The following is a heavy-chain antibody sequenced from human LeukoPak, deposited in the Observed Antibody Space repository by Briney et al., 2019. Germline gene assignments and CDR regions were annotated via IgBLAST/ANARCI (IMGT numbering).Heavy chain of an antibody. D-gene: IGHD3-22*01. Sequence: SETLSLTCTVSGGSISSYYWSWIRQPPGKGLEWIGYIYYSGSTNYNPSLKSGVTISVDTSKNQFSLKLSSVTAADTAVYYCARASYSYDINGWVPFDYWGQGTLVTVSS. V-gene: IGHV4-59*01. CDR3: ARASYSYDINGWVPFDY. CDR2: IYYSGST. J-gene: IGHJ4*02. CDR1: GGSISSYY.